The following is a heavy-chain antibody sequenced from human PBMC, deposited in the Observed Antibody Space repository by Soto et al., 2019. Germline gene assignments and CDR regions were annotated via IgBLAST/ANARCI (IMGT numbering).Heavy chain of an antibody. D-gene: IGHD3-3*01. Sequence: GGSLRLSCAASGFTFSSYAMHWVRQAPGKGLEWVAVISYDGSNKYYADSVKGRFTISRDNSKNTLYLQMNSLRAEDTAVYYCARDSEDFWSGYLVRWGQGTLVTVSS. J-gene: IGHJ4*02. CDR3: ARDSEDFWSGYLVR. CDR2: ISYDGSNK. CDR1: GFTFSSYA. V-gene: IGHV3-30-3*01.